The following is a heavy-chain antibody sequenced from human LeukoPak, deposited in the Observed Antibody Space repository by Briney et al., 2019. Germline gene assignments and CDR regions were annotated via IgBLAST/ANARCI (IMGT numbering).Heavy chain of an antibody. CDR3: ARWGSSWYSNWFDP. Sequence: PGGSLRLSCAASGFTFSSYWMSWVRQAPGKGLEWVANIKQDGSEKYYVDSVKGRFTISRDNAKNSLYLQMNSLRAEDTAVYYCARWGSSWYSNWFDPWGQGTLVTVSS. V-gene: IGHV3-7*01. J-gene: IGHJ5*02. CDR2: IKQDGSEK. D-gene: IGHD6-13*01. CDR1: GFTFSSYW.